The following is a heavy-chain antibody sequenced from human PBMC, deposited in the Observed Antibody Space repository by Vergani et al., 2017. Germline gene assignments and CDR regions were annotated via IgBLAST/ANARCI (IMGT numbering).Heavy chain of an antibody. CDR1: GDSIISRSYY. Sequence: QMQLQESGPGLMKASETLSLTCTVSGDSIISRSYYWGWIRQPPGKGLEWIGSIYNSGNGDSSSSLKSRVTISEDTSKNQFSLRLTSVTAADTAVYYCASGKYYSDSTSHFRGRYFDVWGRGTLVTVPS. J-gene: IGHJ2*01. V-gene: IGHV4-39*01. CDR3: ASGKYYSDSTSHFRGRYFDV. CDR2: IYNSGNG. D-gene: IGHD3-16*01.